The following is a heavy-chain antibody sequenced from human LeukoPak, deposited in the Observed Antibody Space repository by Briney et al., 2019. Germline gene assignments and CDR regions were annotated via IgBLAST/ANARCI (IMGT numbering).Heavy chain of an antibody. CDR1: GGSISSYY. Sequence: PSETLSLTCPVSGGSISSYYWSWIRRPPGKGLEWIGYIYYSGSTNYNPSLKSRVTISVDTSKNQFSLKLSSVTAADTAVYYCARVASSSWYVSYYYYYYYMDVWGKGTTVTVSS. CDR3: ARVASSSWYVSYYYYYYYMDV. CDR2: IYYSGST. J-gene: IGHJ6*03. D-gene: IGHD6-13*01. V-gene: IGHV4-59*12.